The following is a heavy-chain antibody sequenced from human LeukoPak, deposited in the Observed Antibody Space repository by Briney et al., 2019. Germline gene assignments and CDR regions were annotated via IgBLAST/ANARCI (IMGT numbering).Heavy chain of an antibody. D-gene: IGHD1-1*01. CDR3: AREDPYWHADP. Sequence: GGSLRLSCAVSGFTFSSYGFHWVRQAPGKGLEWVAVIWYDGSRQYYADSVKGRFTFSRDDSKNTLYLQMTSLRVDDTAMYYWAREDPYWHADPWGQGTLVTVSS. J-gene: IGHJ5*02. CDR2: IWYDGSRQ. V-gene: IGHV3-33*01. CDR1: GFTFSSYG.